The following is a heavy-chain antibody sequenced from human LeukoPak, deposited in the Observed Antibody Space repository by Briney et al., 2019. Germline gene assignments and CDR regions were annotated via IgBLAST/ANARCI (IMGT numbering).Heavy chain of an antibody. J-gene: IGHJ6*03. CDR2: IKQDGSEK. Sequence: PGGSLRLSCAASGFTFSSHWMSWVRQAPGKGLEWVANIKQDGSEKYYVDSVKGRFTISRDNAKNSLYLQMNSLRAEDTAVYYCARGRYMDVWGKGTTVTISS. V-gene: IGHV3-7*04. CDR1: GFTFSSHW. CDR3: ARGRYMDV.